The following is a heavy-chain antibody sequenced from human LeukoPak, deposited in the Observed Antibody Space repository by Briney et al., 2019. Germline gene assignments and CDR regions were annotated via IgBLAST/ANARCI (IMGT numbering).Heavy chain of an antibody. D-gene: IGHD2-21*01. CDR1: GFTFSSYA. V-gene: IGHV3-23*01. CDR2: INGSGDNT. CDR3: AKDFRIGYSAHFDY. J-gene: IGHJ4*02. Sequence: GGSLRLSCAASGFTFSSYAMSWVRQAPGKGLEWVSGINGSGDNTYYADSVKGRFTISRDNSKNTLYVQVNSLGTEDTAAYYCAKDFRIGYSAHFDYWGQGALVTVSS.